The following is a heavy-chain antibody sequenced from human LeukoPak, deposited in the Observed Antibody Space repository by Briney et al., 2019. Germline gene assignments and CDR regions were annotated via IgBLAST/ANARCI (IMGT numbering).Heavy chain of an antibody. CDR3: AGGSAVVTRGLDY. V-gene: IGHV4-4*07. J-gene: IGHJ4*02. CDR1: GDSISSYF. D-gene: IGHD4-23*01. Sequence: PSETLSLTCTVSGDSISSYFWTWIRQPAGKGLEWVGRISTSGSTNYNPSLKSRVTMSVDTSKNQFSLNLSSVTAADTAVYYCAGGSAVVTRGLDYWGQGTLVTVSS. CDR2: ISTSGST.